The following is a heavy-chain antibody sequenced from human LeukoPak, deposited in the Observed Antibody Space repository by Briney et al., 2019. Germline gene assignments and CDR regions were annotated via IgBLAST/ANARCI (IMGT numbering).Heavy chain of an antibody. V-gene: IGHV4-4*02. J-gene: IGHJ5*02. D-gene: IGHD5-18*01. Sequence: PSGTLSLTCAVSGGSISSSNWWSWVRQPPGKGLEWIGEIYHSGSTNYNPSLKSRVTISVDKSKNQFSLKLSSVTAADTAVYYCARDRGYSYAEKRGGWFDPWGQGTLVTVSS. CDR1: GGSISSSNW. CDR3: ARDRGYSYAEKRGGWFDP. CDR2: IYHSGST.